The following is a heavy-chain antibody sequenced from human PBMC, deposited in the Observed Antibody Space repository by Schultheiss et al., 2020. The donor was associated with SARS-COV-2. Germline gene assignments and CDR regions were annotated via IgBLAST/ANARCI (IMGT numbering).Heavy chain of an antibody. Sequence: GGSLRLSCAASGFTFSSYGMHWVRQAPGKGLEWVSAISGSGGSTYYADSVKGRFTISRDNSKNTLYLQMNSLRAEDTAVYYCARDRKNYYYYYGMDVWGQGTTVTVSS. J-gene: IGHJ6*02. V-gene: IGHV3-23*01. CDR2: ISGSGGST. CDR3: ARDRKNYYYYYGMDV. CDR1: GFTFSSYG.